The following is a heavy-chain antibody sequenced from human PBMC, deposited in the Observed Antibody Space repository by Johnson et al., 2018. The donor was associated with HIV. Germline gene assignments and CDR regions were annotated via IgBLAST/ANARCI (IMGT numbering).Heavy chain of an antibody. Sequence: QVQLVESGGGVVQPGRSLRLSCAASGFTFSSYGMHWVRQAPGKGLEWVAVISYDGSNKYYADSVKGRFPISRDTSKNTLYLQMNSLSAEDTAVYYCAKEQLLRAVDIWCQWTTVTGSS. J-gene: IGHJ3*02. CDR1: GFTFSSYG. CDR2: ISYDGSNK. D-gene: IGHD2-15*01. V-gene: IGHV3-30*18. CDR3: AKEQLLRAVDI.